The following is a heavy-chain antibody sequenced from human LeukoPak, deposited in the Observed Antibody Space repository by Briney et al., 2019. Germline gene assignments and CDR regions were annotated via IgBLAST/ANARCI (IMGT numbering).Heavy chain of an antibody. CDR3: AKASGQAGYCSSTSCHYTFDY. Sequence: GSLRLSCAASGFTFSSYSMNWVRQAPGKGLEWVSFISSSSNYIYYADSVKGRFTISRDNAKNSLYLQMNSLRAEDTAVYYCAKASGQAGYCSSTSCHYTFDYWGQGTLVTVSS. J-gene: IGHJ4*02. CDR1: GFTFSSYS. D-gene: IGHD2-2*01. CDR2: ISSSSNYI. V-gene: IGHV3-21*01.